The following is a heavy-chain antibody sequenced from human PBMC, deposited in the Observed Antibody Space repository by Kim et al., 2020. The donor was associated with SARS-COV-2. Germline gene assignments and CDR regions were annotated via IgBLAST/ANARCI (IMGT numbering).Heavy chain of an antibody. CDR3: TAVLRYFDWSLNLDV. J-gene: IGHJ6*04. CDR2: IKSKTDGGTT. V-gene: IGHV3-15*01. Sequence: GGSLRLSCAASEFTFINAWISWVRHSPGKGLECVGRIKSKTDGGTTDYAAPVKGRFTISRDDSKNTLYLQMNSLKTEDTAVYYCTAVLRYFDWSLNLDVWGKGTTVTVSS. D-gene: IGHD3-9*01. CDR1: EFTFINAW.